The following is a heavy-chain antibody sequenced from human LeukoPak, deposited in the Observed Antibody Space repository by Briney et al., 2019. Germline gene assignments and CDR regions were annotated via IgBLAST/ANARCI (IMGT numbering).Heavy chain of an antibody. D-gene: IGHD6-13*01. CDR2: IYSDGST. CDR3: ARIIAAAGLYYYYYYGMDV. Sequence: GGSLRLSCAASGFTVSSHYMSWVRQAPGKGLEWVSVIYSDGSTYYADSVKGRFTISRGTSKNTLYLQMNSLRAEDTAVYYCARIIAAAGLYYYYYYGMDVWGQGTTVTVSS. J-gene: IGHJ6*02. CDR1: GFTVSSHY. V-gene: IGHV3-53*01.